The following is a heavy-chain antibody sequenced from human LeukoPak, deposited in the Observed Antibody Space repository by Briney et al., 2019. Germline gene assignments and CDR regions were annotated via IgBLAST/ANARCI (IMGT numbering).Heavy chain of an antibody. V-gene: IGHV4-34*01. CDR1: GGSFSGYY. CDR2: INHSGST. D-gene: IGHD2-2*01. Sequence: SETLSLTCAVYGGSFSGYYWSWIRQPPGKGLEWIGGINHSGSTNYNPSLKSRVTISVDTSKNQFSLKLSSVTAADTAVYYCARHGPIVVVPAAMPGRWFDPWGQGTLVTVSS. CDR3: ARHGPIVVVPAAMPGRWFDP. J-gene: IGHJ5*02.